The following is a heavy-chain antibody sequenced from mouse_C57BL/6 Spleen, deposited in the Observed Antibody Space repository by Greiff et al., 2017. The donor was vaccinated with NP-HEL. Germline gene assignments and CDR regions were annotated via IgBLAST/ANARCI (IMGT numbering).Heavy chain of an antibody. Sequence: EVQLVESGGGLVKPGGSLKLSCAASGFTFSDYGMHWVRQAPEKGLEWVAYISSGRSTIYYADTVKGRFTISRDNAKNTLFLQMTSLRSEDTAMYYCATHYYGSSSYAMDYWGQGTSVTVSS. D-gene: IGHD1-1*01. CDR1: GFTFSDYG. CDR2: ISSGRSTI. V-gene: IGHV5-17*01. J-gene: IGHJ4*01. CDR3: ATHYYGSSSYAMDY.